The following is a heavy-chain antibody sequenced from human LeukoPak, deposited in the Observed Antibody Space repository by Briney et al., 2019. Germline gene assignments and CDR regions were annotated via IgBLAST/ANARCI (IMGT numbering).Heavy chain of an antibody. V-gene: IGHV7-4-1*01. CDR2: INTNTGNP. D-gene: IGHD2-15*01. J-gene: IGHJ4*02. CDR3: ARVGGGGYCSDGTCYSTY. CDR1: GYTFTNFA. Sequence: TSVKVSCKASGYTFTNFAMNWVRQAPGQGLEWMGWINTNTGNPTYARDFTGRFVFSLDTSVRTAYLQIDSLRPEDTAVYYCARVGGGGYCSDGTCYSTYWGQGTLVTVSS.